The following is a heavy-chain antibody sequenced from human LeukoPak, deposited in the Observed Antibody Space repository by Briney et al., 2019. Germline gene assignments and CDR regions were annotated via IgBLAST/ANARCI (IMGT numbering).Heavy chain of an antibody. CDR3: ARDGAKSTRTPGGVPDY. CDR1: GYTFTGYY. Sequence: ASVKVSCKASGYTFTGYYMHWVRQAPGQGLEWMGWINPNSGDTYYAPKFQGRVTMTRDTSISTAYMELSRLRSDDTAVYYCARDGAKSTRTPGGVPDYWGQGTLVTVSS. D-gene: IGHD1-1*01. CDR2: INPNSGDT. J-gene: IGHJ4*02. V-gene: IGHV1-2*02.